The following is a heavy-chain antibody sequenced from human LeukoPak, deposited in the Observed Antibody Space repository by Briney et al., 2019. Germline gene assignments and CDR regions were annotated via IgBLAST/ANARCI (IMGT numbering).Heavy chain of an antibody. CDR1: RVTFSGYT. D-gene: IGHD3-9*01. CDR3: ARALYYDILTGYQTHTYYFGY. CDR2: ISSRSSDI. V-gene: IGHV3-21*01. Sequence: KPGGSLRLSCTASRVTFSGYTMNWVRQAPGKGLEWVSSISSRSSDIYYADSVKGRFTISRDNARNSLYLQMSSLRAEDTAVYYCARALYYDILTGYQTHTYYFGYWGQGTLVTVSS. J-gene: IGHJ4*02.